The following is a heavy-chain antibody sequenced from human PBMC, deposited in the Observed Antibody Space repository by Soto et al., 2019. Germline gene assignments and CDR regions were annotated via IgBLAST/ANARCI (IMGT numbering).Heavy chain of an antibody. CDR2: IIPILGIA. J-gene: IGHJ6*03. Sequence: QVQLVQSGAEVKKPGSSVKVSCKASGGTFSSYTISWVRQAPGQGLEWMGRIIPILGIANYAQKFQGRVTITADKSTSTDNMERSRMRYEATAEYYCARRNIVVVPAAIEGVAGYYYYYYMDVWGKGTTVTVSS. CDR3: ARRNIVVVPAAIEGVAGYYYYYYMDV. D-gene: IGHD2-2*01. CDR1: GGTFSSYT. V-gene: IGHV1-69*02.